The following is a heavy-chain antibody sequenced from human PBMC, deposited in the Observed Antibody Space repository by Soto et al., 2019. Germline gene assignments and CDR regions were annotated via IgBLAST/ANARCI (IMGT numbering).Heavy chain of an antibody. CDR1: GFTFSSYD. Sequence: QVQLVESGGGVVQPGRSLRLSCAASGFTFSSYDMQWVRQAPGKGLEWVATISYDESNQYYADSVKGRFTISRDNSKNTLYLQMHSLRAEDTAVYYCNADGQFFYYGMDVWGQGTTVTVSS. D-gene: IGHD2-8*01. J-gene: IGHJ6*02. CDR2: ISYDESNQ. V-gene: IGHV3-30*03. CDR3: NADGQFFYYGMDV.